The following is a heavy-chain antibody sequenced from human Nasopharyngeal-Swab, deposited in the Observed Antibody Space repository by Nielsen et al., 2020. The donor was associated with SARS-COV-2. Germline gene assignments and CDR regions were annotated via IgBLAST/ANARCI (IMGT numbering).Heavy chain of an antibody. CDR1: GYTFNTYA. CDR3: ARVRDAYYDFWSGYAMDV. Sequence: ASVKVSCKASGYTFNTYAMNWVRQAPGQGLEWMGWINTNTGNPAYAQGFTGRFVFSLDTSVSTTYLQISSLKAEDTAVFYCARVRDAYYDFWSGYAMDVWGQGTTVTVSS. J-gene: IGHJ6*02. V-gene: IGHV7-4-1*02. D-gene: IGHD3-3*01. CDR2: INTNTGNP.